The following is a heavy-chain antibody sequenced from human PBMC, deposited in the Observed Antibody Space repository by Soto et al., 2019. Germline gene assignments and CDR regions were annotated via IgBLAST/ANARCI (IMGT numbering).Heavy chain of an antibody. CDR1: GYSFTSLD. Sequence: ASVKVSCKASGYSFTSLDVNWVRQTAGQGLEWMGWMQPSTGRTGYAQKFQGRVTMTRDTSINTAYMELTTLTSDDTAFYYCARGVSAGVDYWGQGTLVTVSS. D-gene: IGHD1-26*01. J-gene: IGHJ4*02. CDR2: MQPSTGRT. V-gene: IGHV1-8*01. CDR3: ARGVSAGVDY.